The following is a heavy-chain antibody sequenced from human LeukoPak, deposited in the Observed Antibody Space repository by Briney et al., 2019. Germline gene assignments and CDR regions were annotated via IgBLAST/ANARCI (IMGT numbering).Heavy chain of an antibody. CDR1: GGSISSGDYY. D-gene: IGHD3-22*01. CDR3: ASLLGDSSGLLDY. J-gene: IGHJ4*02. Sequence: PSQTLSLTCTVSGGSISSGDYYWSWIRQPPGKGLEWIGYIYYSGSTYYNPSLKSRVTISVDTSKNQFSLKLSSVTAADTAVYYCASLLGDSSGLLDYWGQGTLVTVSS. CDR2: IYYSGST. V-gene: IGHV4-30-4*01.